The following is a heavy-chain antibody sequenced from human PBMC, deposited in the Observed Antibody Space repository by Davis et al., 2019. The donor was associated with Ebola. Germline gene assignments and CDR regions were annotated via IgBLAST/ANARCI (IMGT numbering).Heavy chain of an antibody. CDR2: INHSGST. Sequence: GSLRLSCTVSGGSISSYYWSWIRQPPGKGLEWIGEINHSGSTNYNPSLKSRVTISVDTSKNQFSLKLSSVTAADTAVYYCARGQEEGITIFGVVIKDYYYGMDVWGQGTTVTVSS. CDR3: ARGQEEGITIFGVVIKDYYYGMDV. J-gene: IGHJ6*02. V-gene: IGHV4-34*01. D-gene: IGHD3-3*01. CDR1: GGSISSYY.